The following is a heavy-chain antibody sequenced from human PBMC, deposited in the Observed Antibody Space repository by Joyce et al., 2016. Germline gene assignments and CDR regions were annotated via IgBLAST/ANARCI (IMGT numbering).Heavy chain of an antibody. J-gene: IGHJ4*02. CDR2: ISPTGGSA. CDR1: GYIFTSYY. Sequence: QVQLVQSGAEVKKPGASVKVSCKASGYIFTSYYIHWVRQAPGQGLDWMGVISPTGGSASYAQKFQGGISMTRDTSTSTVYIELYSLRSEDTAVYYCARDKNASGNKFDYWGQGTLVTVSS. D-gene: IGHD3-16*01. CDR3: ARDKNASGNKFDY. V-gene: IGHV1-46*01.